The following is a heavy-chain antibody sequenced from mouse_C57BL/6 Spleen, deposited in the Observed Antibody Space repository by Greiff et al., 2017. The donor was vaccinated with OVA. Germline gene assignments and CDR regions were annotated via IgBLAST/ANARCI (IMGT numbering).Heavy chain of an antibody. D-gene: IGHD2-3*01. CDR2: IDPSDSET. V-gene: IGHV1-52*01. J-gene: IGHJ2*01. Sequence: QVQLQQPGAELVRPGSSVKLSCKASGYTFTSYWMHWVKQRPIQGLEWIGNIDPSDSETHYNQKFKDKATLTVDKSSSTAYMQLSSLTSVDSAVYYCARSIYDGYYFDYWGQGTTLTVSS. CDR1: GYTFTSYW. CDR3: ARSIYDGYYFDY.